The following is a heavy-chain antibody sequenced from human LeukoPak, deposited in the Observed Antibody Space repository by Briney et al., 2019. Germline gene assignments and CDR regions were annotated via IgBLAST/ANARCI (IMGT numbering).Heavy chain of an antibody. CDR3: ARGRPQSGWFDP. J-gene: IGHJ5*02. CDR1: GFTFSSYS. CDR2: ISSSSSYI. Sequence: NAGGSLRLSCAASGFTFSSYSMNWVRQAPGKGLEWVSSISSSSSYIYYADSVKGRFTISRDNAKNSLYLQMNSLRAEDTAVYYCARGRPQSGWFDPWGQGTLVTVSS. V-gene: IGHV3-21*01.